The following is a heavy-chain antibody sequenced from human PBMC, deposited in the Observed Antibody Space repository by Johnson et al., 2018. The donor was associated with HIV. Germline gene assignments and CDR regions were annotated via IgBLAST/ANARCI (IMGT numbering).Heavy chain of an antibody. V-gene: IGHV3-30*03. D-gene: IGHD5-12*01. Sequence: QVQLVESGGGLVKPGGSLRLSCAASGFSFSSYGMHWVRQAPGKGLEWVAVISYDGSNKYYADSVKGRFTISRDNSKNTLYLQMNSLRAEDTAVYYCARDRRLADAFDIWGQGTMVTVSS. J-gene: IGHJ3*02. CDR2: ISYDGSNK. CDR3: ARDRRLADAFDI. CDR1: GFSFSSYG.